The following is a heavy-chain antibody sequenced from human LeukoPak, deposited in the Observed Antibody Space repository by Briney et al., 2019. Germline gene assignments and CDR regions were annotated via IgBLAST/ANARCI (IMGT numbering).Heavy chain of an antibody. Sequence: ASVKVSCKASGYTFTSYGISRVRQAPGQGLEWIGWISAYNGNTNYAQKLQGRVTMTTDTSTSTAYMELRSLRSDDTAVYYCASPGELGYCSSTSCYKYYYYGMDVWGQGTTVTVSS. D-gene: IGHD2-2*01. V-gene: IGHV1-18*01. CDR3: ASPGELGYCSSTSCYKYYYYGMDV. CDR2: ISAYNGNT. J-gene: IGHJ6*02. CDR1: GYTFTSYG.